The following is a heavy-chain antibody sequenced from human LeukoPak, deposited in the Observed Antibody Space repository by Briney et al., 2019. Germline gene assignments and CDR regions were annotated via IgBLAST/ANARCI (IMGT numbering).Heavy chain of an antibody. Sequence: ASVKVSCKASGYSFTTYGISWVRQAPGQGLEWMGWISAYNGNTNYAQKLQGRVTMTTDTSTSTAYMELRSLRSDDTAVYYCARAAYGDYGVGSDYWGQGTLVTVSS. J-gene: IGHJ4*02. V-gene: IGHV1-18*01. CDR1: GYSFTTYG. D-gene: IGHD4-17*01. CDR3: ARAAYGDYGVGSDY. CDR2: ISAYNGNT.